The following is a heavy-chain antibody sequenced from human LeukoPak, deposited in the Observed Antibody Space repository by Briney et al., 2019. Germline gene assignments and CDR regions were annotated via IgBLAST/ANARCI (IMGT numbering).Heavy chain of an antibody. J-gene: IGHJ4*02. Sequence: SVKVSCKASGYSFTTYHIHWVRQAPGQGLEWMGRIIPILGIANYAQKFQGRVTITADKSTSTAYMELSSLRSEDTAVYYCARVDTAMVIDYWGQGTLVTVSS. CDR3: ARVDTAMVIDY. CDR2: IIPILGIA. V-gene: IGHV1-69*02. CDR1: GYSFTTYH. D-gene: IGHD5-18*01.